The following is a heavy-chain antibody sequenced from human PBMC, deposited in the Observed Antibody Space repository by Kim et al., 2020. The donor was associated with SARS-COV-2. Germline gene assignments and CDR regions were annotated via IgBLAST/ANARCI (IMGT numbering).Heavy chain of an antibody. Sequence: SETLSLTCTVSGGSISSSSYYWGWIRQPPGKGLEWIGSIYYSGSTYYNPSLKSRVTISVDTSKNQFSLKLSSVTAADTAVYYCAGQQLVAFDYWGQGTLVTVSS. J-gene: IGHJ4*02. CDR3: AGQQLVAFDY. CDR2: IYYSGST. V-gene: IGHV4-39*01. D-gene: IGHD6-13*01. CDR1: GGSISSSSYY.